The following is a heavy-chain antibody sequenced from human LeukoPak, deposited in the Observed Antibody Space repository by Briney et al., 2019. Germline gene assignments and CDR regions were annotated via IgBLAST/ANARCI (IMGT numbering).Heavy chain of an antibody. CDR2: INHSGST. V-gene: IGHV4-39*07. CDR3: ASTGGGILRGTIGDAFDI. D-gene: IGHD2-8*02. Sequence: SETLSLTCTVSGGSISNSDYYWGWIRQPPGKGLEWIGEINHSGSTNYNPSLKSRVTISVDTSKNQFSLKLSSVTAADTAVYYCASTGGGILRGTIGDAFDIWGQGTMVTVSS. CDR1: GGSISNSDYY. J-gene: IGHJ3*02.